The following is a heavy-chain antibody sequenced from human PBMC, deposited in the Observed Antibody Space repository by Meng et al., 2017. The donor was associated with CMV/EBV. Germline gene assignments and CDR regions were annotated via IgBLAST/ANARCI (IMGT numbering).Heavy chain of an antibody. CDR2: ISYDGSNI. CDR1: GFTFSSYA. D-gene: IGHD3-3*01. V-gene: IGHV3-30*04. Sequence: GESLKISCAASGFTFSSYAMHWVRQAPGKGLEWVTVISYDGSNIYYADSVKGRFTISRDNSKNTLYLQMNSLRAEDTAVYYCAREGLRTIFDRTYYYYGMDVWGQGTTVTVSS. J-gene: IGHJ6*02. CDR3: AREGLRTIFDRTYYYYGMDV.